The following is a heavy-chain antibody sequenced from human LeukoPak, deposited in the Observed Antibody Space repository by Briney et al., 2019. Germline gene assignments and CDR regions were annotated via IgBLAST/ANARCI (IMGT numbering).Heavy chain of an antibody. J-gene: IGHJ4*02. CDR1: EFTFSRYW. CDR3: VRDSSASY. Sequence: GGSLRLSCAASEFTFSRYWMQWVRQGPGKGRVCVSRINSDGTITNYADSVKGRFTISRDNAKNTLYLQMNSLRAEDTAVYYCVRDSSASYWGQGTLVTVSS. V-gene: IGHV3-74*01. CDR2: INSDGTIT. D-gene: IGHD3-22*01.